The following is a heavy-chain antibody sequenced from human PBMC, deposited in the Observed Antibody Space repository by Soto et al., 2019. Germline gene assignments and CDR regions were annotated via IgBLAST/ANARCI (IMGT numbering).Heavy chain of an antibody. CDR3: ARSGDNYNLLDY. Sequence: GGSLRLSCAASGFTFNEYYMSWIRQAPGKGLEWISYSSNSGTFARYADSVKGRFSISRDNAKNSLYLQINSLRGDDTAIYYCARSGDNYNLLDYWGQGTPVTVSS. D-gene: IGHD1-1*01. J-gene: IGHJ4*02. V-gene: IGHV3-11*06. CDR1: GFTFNEYY. CDR2: SSNSGTFA.